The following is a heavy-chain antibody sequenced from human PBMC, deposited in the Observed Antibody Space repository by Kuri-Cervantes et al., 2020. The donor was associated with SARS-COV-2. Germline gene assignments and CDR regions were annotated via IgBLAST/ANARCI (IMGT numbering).Heavy chain of an antibody. CDR3: ARVGLVPAVMARRTDYYYYMDV. J-gene: IGHJ6*03. CDR1: SGSVSGGSYY. V-gene: IGHV4-61*01. D-gene: IGHD2-2*01. Sequence: SETLSLTCTVSSGSVSGGSYYWSWIRQPPGKGLEWIGYIHYSGNTKYNPSLESRVTISVDTSKSQFSLEVNSVTAADTAVYYCARVGLVPAVMARRTDYYYYMDVWGKGTTVTVSS. CDR2: IHYSGNT.